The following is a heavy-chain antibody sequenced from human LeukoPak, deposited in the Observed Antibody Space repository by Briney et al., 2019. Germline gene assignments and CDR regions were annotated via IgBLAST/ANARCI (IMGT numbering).Heavy chain of an antibody. CDR3: ARSVWVPELRFDP. CDR2: IYYSGST. V-gene: IGHV4-59*01. CDR1: GGSISSYY. Sequence: SETLSLTCTVSGGSISSYYWSWIRQPPGKGLEWIGYIYYSGSTNYNPSLKSRVTISVDTSKNQFSLKLSSVTAADTAVYYCARSVWVPELRFDPWGQGTLVTVSS. D-gene: IGHD2-2*01. J-gene: IGHJ5*02.